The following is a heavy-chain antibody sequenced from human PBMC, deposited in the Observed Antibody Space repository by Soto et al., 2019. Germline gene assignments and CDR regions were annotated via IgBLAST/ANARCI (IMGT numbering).Heavy chain of an antibody. Sequence: SETLSLTWTVSGGSVSSGSYYWSWIRQPPGKGLEWIGYIYYSGSTNYNPSLKSRVTISVDTSKNQFSLKLSSVTAADTAVYYCARHTYSNDYWGQGTLVTVSS. J-gene: IGHJ4*02. CDR1: GGSVSSGSYY. CDR3: ARHTYSNDY. D-gene: IGHD2-21*01. CDR2: IYYSGST. V-gene: IGHV4-61*01.